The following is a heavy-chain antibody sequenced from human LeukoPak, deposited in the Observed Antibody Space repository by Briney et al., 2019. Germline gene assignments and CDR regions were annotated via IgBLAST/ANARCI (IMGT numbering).Heavy chain of an antibody. J-gene: IGHJ3*01. CDR1: GFTLSVDV. CDR3: ARDRCYWGSCLWGGFDF. D-gene: IGHD7-27*01. CDR2: MRSDGSNK. V-gene: IGHV3-30*02. Sequence: SGGSLRLSCAASGFTLSVDVMQWVRQAPGKGLEWVASMRSDGSNKYYADSVKGRFTISRDNSKNTLYLQMNSLRAEDTAVYYCARDRCYWGSCLWGGFDFWGQGTTVTVS.